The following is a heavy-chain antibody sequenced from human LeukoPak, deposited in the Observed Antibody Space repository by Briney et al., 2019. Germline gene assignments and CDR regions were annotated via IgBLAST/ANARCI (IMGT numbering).Heavy chain of an antibody. CDR2: ISWNSGSI. V-gene: IGHV3-9*01. J-gene: IGHJ4*02. D-gene: IGHD6-25*01. CDR3: AKGRAASIFDY. Sequence: GRSLRLSCAASGFTFDDYAMHWVRQAPGKGREWVSGISWNSGSIGYADSVKGRFTISRDNAKNSLYLQMNSLRDEDTALYYCAKGRAASIFDYWGQGTLVTVSS. CDR1: GFTFDDYA.